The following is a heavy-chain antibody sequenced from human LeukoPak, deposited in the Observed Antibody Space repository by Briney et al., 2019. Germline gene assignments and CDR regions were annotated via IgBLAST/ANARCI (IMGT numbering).Heavy chain of an antibody. Sequence: GRSLRLSCAASGFTFSSYAMHWVRQAPGKGLEWVAVISYDGSNKYYADSVKGRFTISRDNSKNTLYLQMNSLRAEDTAVYYCARDLESPQFNWFDPWGQGTLVTVSS. V-gene: IGHV3-30-3*01. CDR1: GFTFSSYA. D-gene: IGHD4-11*01. CDR3: ARDLESPQFNWFDP. J-gene: IGHJ5*02. CDR2: ISYDGSNK.